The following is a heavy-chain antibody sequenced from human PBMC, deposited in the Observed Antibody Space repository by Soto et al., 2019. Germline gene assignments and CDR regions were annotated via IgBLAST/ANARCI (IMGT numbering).Heavy chain of an antibody. CDR3: ARHQGLLWFGETERSPTYFDY. D-gene: IGHD3-10*01. CDR2: IYHTGNA. CDR1: GDSISNSRFY. Sequence: PSETLSLTCSVSGDSISNSRFYWAWIRQPPGEGLEWIGSIYHTGNAYYNPSLKSRVTISVDTSKNQFSLKLSSVTAADTAVYYCARHQGLLWFGETERSPTYFDYWGQGTLVTVPS. V-gene: IGHV4-39*01. J-gene: IGHJ4*02.